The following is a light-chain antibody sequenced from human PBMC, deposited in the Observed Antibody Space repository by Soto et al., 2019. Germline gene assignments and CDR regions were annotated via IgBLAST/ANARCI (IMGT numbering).Light chain of an antibody. CDR2: EVS. V-gene: IGLV2-8*01. Sequence: QSVLTQPPSASGSLGRSVTISCTGTSSDIGTYDYVSWYQQHPGRAPNLIIFEVSKRPLGVPDRFSGSKSGNTASLIVSGLQPDDEAEYHCTSYTGDDFTFVFGTGTKVTVL. CDR1: SSDIGTYDY. J-gene: IGLJ1*01. CDR3: TSYTGDDFTFV.